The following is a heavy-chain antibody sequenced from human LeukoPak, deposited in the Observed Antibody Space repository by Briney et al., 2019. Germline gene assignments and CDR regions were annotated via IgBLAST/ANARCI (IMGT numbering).Heavy chain of an antibody. V-gene: IGHV3-23*01. J-gene: IGHJ6*02. Sequence: GGSLRLSCAVSGFISSSSAMSWVRQAPGKGLEWVSAISGGGDDTSYADSARGRFTVSRDNSKNTLYLQMNSLRAEDTAVYYCAKDSRESSGHFPYYYYYHYGLDVWGQGTTVTVSS. D-gene: IGHD3-22*01. CDR3: AKDSRESSGHFPYYYYYHYGLDV. CDR2: ISGGGDDT. CDR1: GFISSSSA.